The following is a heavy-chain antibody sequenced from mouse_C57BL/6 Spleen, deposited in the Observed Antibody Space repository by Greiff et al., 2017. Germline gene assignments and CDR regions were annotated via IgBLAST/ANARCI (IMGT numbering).Heavy chain of an antibody. CDR1: GFSLTSYG. CDR2: IWSGGST. CDR3: ARSLWYYGSSHWYFDV. Sequence: QVQLQQSGPGLVKPSQSLSITCTVSGFSLTSYGVHWVRQSPGKGLEWLGVIWSGGSTDYNAAFISRLSISKENSKSQVFFKMNSLQADDTAIYYCARSLWYYGSSHWYFDVWGTGTTVTVSS. D-gene: IGHD1-1*01. V-gene: IGHV2-2*01. J-gene: IGHJ1*03.